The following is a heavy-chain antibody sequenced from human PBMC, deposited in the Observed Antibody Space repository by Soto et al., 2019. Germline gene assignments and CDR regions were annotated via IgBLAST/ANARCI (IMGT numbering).Heavy chain of an antibody. V-gene: IGHV1-18*04. CDR2: ITPYNGNA. CDR3: ARARRFSGAHHAD. Sequence: QVHLVQSGAVVENPGASVKVSCKASGYTFTNFGINWVRQAPGQGLEWMGWITPYNGNANYPQKHPDRLTTTTHTATHTAYLELRSLRSDATPGYVCARARRFSGAHHADWGQGTRVTVS. CDR1: GYTFTNFG. D-gene: IGHD2-15*01. J-gene: IGHJ4*02.